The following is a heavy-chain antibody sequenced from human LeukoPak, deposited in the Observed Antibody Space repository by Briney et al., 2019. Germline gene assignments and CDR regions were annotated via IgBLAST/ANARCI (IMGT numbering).Heavy chain of an antibody. CDR2: ISGSGGIT. J-gene: IGHJ4*02. CDR3: AARPGEVAVPFDY. V-gene: IGHV3-23*01. D-gene: IGHD2-15*01. Sequence: GGSLRLSCAASGFTFSTFAMTWVRQAPGKGLEWVSLISGSGGITYYADSVNGRFTISRDNSKNTLYLQMHSLRAEDAAVYYCAARPGEVAVPFDYWGQGTLVTVSS. CDR1: GFTFSTFA.